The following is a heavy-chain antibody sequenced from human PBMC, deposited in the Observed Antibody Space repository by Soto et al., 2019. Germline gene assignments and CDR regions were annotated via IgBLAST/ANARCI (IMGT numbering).Heavy chain of an antibody. J-gene: IGHJ4*02. D-gene: IGHD2-2*01. CDR3: VRYCSTTLCNGVATRTFAY. CDR1: RFTFSTYE. CDR2: ISSSGSTV. Sequence: PGGSLRLSCAASRFTFSTYEMHWVRQAPGKGPEWVSYISSSGSTVYYADSVKGRFTISRDNTRNSLYLQMNSLRDEDTALYYCVRYCSTTLCNGVATRTFAYWGQGTLVTVAS. V-gene: IGHV3-48*03.